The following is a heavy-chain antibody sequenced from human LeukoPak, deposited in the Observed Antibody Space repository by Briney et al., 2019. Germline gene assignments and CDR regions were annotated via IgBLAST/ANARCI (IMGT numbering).Heavy chain of an antibody. CDR1: GGSISSYY. V-gene: IGHV3-20*04. D-gene: IGHD5-24*01. CDR2: INWNGGST. Sequence: PSETLSLTCTVSGGSISSYYWSWVRQAPGKGLEWVSGINWNGGSTGYADSVKGRFTISRDNAKNSLYLQMNSLRAEDTALYYCARGDGYTKLYYFDYWGQGTLVTVSS. CDR3: ARGDGYTKLYYFDY. J-gene: IGHJ4*02.